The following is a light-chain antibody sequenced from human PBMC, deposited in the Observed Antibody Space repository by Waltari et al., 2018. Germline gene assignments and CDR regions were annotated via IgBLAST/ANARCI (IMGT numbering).Light chain of an antibody. CDR2: EVS. CDR3: MQGIHFPYT. Sequence: EIVMTQTPLSLSVTPGQPASISCESAQSLLLSDGKTHLFWHLQKPGQSPQLLMFEVSRRVSGVPDRFSGSGSGTTFTLKISRVEAEDVGVYYCMQGIHFPYTFGQGTKLEIK. CDR1: QSLLLSDGKTH. J-gene: IGKJ2*01. V-gene: IGKV2-29*02.